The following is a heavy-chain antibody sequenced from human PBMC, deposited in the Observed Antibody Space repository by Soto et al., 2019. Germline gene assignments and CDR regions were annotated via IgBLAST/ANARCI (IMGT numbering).Heavy chain of an antibody. CDR2: ISACNGNT. J-gene: IGHJ4*02. D-gene: IGHD3-10*01. CDR1: GYTFTSYG. V-gene: IGHV1-18*01. Sequence: ASVKVSCKASGYTFTSYGISWLRLAPGQGLEWMGWISACNGNTNYAQKLQGRVTMTTDTSTSTAYMELRSLRSDDTAVYYCPRAPWFGELYFDYRGQGTLVTVSS. CDR3: PRAPWFGELYFDY.